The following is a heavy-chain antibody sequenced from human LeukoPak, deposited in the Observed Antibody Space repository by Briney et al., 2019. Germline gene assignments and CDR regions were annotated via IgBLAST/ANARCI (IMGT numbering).Heavy chain of an antibody. CDR1: RFTFNTYW. V-gene: IGHV3-74*01. J-gene: IGHJ4*02. CDR2: IDSDGYST. D-gene: IGHD1-1*01. CDR3: ASEGTTGTTWGPDY. Sequence: GVLRLSCAASRFTFNTYWMHWVRQAPGKGLVWVSRIDSDGYSTAYADSVKGRFTISRDNAKNTLYLQMNSLRAEDTAVYYCASEGTTGTTWGPDYWGQGTLVTVSS.